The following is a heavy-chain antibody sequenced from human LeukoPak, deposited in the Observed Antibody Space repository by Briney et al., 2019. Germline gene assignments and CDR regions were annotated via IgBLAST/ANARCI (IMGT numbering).Heavy chain of an antibody. CDR3: ARQNPYYDYVWGSYLPDY. CDR2: IYHSGST. J-gene: IGHJ4*02. V-gene: IGHV4-59*08. Sequence: SETLSLTCTVSGGSISGYFWSWIRQPPGKALEWIGYIYHSGSTKYNPSLQSRVTISVDTSKNQFSLKLSSVTAADTAVYYCARQNPYYDYVWGSYLPDYWGQGTLVTVSS. CDR1: GGSISGYF. D-gene: IGHD3-16*01.